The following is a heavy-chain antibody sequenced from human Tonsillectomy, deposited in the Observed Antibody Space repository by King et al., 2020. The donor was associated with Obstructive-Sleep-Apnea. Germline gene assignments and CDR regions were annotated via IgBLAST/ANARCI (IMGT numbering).Heavy chain of an antibody. V-gene: IGHV3-23*04. CDR3: ARGPYALLTVYYLIDY. Sequence: DVQLVESGGGLVQPGGSLRLSCGASGFTFSNYAMSWVRQAPGKGLEWLSAISDSGVSTYYADSVKGRFTISRDNSKNTLYLQMNSLRAEDTAVFYCARGPYALLTVYYLIDYWGQGSLVTVSS. CDR2: ISDSGVST. J-gene: IGHJ4*02. CDR1: GFTFSNYA. D-gene: IGHD3-9*01.